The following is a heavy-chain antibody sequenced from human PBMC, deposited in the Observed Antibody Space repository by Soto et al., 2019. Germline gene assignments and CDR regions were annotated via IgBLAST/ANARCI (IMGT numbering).Heavy chain of an antibody. CDR2: IADSGTT. J-gene: IGHJ4*02. CDR1: GASISSYY. CDR3: ARSHPGYYYDSSSYSTDN. V-gene: IGHV4-59*01. D-gene: IGHD3-22*01. Sequence: ETLSLTCTVSGASISSYYWTWIRQPPGKGLEWIGYIADSGTTNYSPSLKGRVTISTDTSKNQFSLKLISVTAADTAVYYCARSHPGYYYDSSSYSTDNWGQGTLVTVSS.